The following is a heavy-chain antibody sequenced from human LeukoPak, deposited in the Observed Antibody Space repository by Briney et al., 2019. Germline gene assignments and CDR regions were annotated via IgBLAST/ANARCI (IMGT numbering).Heavy chain of an antibody. V-gene: IGHV3-7*01. CDR2: IKQDGSEK. CDR3: ARAGRGIAVRREGYYYYYYMDV. CDR1: GFTFSSYW. D-gene: IGHD6-19*01. J-gene: IGHJ6*03. Sequence: PGGSLRLSCAASGFTFSSYWMSWVRQAPGKGLEWVANIKQDGSEKYYVDSVKGRFTISRDNAKNSLYLQMNSLRAEDTAVYYCARAGRGIAVRREGYYYYYYMDVWGKGTTVTVSS.